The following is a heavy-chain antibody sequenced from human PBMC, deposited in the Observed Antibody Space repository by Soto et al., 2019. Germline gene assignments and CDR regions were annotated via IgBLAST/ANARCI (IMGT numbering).Heavy chain of an antibody. V-gene: IGHV1-69*12. CDR3: ARKHEFGGNSGAYDI. CDR1: GGNFRSES. CDR2: IIPFFGTS. Sequence: QVQLVQSGAEVKKPGSSVKVSCKASGGNFRSESINWVRQAPGQGLEWMGGIIPFFGTSDYAQKFQGRLRISADESTTTAYMAPTSPRSQKTAVYYCARKHEFGGNSGAYDIWGQGTMVTVSS. J-gene: IGHJ3*02. D-gene: IGHD2-21*02.